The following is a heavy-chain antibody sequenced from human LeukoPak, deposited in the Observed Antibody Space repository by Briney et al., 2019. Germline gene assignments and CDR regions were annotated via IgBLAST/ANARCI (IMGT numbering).Heavy chain of an antibody. CDR3: ASSTQSIAARDY. CDR1: GGSISSYY. D-gene: IGHD6-6*01. CDR2: IYHSGST. Sequence: SETLSLTRTVSGGSISSYYWSWIRQPPGKGLEWIGYIYHSGSTYYNPSLKSRVTISVDRSKNQFSLKLSSVTAADTAVYYCASSTQSIAARDYWGQGTLVTVSS. V-gene: IGHV4-59*12. J-gene: IGHJ4*02.